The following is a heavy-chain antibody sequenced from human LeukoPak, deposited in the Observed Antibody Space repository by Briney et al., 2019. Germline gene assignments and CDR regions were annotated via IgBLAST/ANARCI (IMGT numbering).Heavy chain of an antibody. CDR3: ARDSVAYSSSWYYFDY. CDR2: ISSSGSTI. J-gene: IGHJ4*02. V-gene: IGHV3-48*04. Sequence: GGSLRLSCATSGFTFSIYSMNWVRQAPGKGLEWVSYISSSGSTIYYADSVKGRFTISRDNAKNSLYLQMNSLRAEDTALYYCARDSVAYSSSWYYFDYWGQGTLVTVSS. D-gene: IGHD6-13*01. CDR1: GFTFSIYS.